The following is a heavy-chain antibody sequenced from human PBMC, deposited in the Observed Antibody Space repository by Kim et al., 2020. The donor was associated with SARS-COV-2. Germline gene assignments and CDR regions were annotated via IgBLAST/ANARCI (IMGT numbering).Heavy chain of an antibody. CDR2: FDPEDGET. D-gene: IGHD3-9*01. CDR1: GYTLTELS. CDR3: ATDRFQRLRYFDWLLSNTRDYYFDY. Sequence: ASVKVSCKVSGYTLTELSMHWVRQAPGKGLEWMGGFDPEDGETIYAQKFQGRVTMTEDTSTDTAYMELSSLRSEDTAVYYCATDRFQRLRYFDWLLSNTRDYYFDYWGQGTLVTVSS. V-gene: IGHV1-24*01. J-gene: IGHJ4*02.